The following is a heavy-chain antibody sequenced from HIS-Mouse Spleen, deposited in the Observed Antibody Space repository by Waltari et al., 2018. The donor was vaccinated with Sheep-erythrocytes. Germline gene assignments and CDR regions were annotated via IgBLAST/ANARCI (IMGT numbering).Heavy chain of an antibody. Sequence: AASGFTFDDYAMHWVRQAPGKGLEWVSLISWDGGSTYYADSVKGRFTISRDNSKNSLYLQMNSLRAEDTALYYCAKDLTLVGAHYYYYYGMDVWGQGTTVTVSS. CDR3: AKDLTLVGAHYYYYYGMDV. J-gene: IGHJ6*02. CDR1: GFTFDDYA. D-gene: IGHD1-26*01. V-gene: IGHV3-43D*03. CDR2: ISWDGGST.